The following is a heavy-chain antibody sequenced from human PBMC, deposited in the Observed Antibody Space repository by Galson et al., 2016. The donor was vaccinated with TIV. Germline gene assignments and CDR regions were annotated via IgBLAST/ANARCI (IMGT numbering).Heavy chain of an antibody. CDR1: GCLFSSYS. Sequence: SVKVSCKASGCLFSSYSFHWVRQAPGQGLEWMGRIDPSFGRTNYAEKFQARVTITADKSTNTVHMELSSLRSEDTAVYYCARRTDDHVNDYQYMDLWGQGTTVTVSS. D-gene: IGHD4-11*01. CDR3: ARRTDDHVNDYQYMDL. CDR2: IDPSFGRT. V-gene: IGHV1-69*02. J-gene: IGHJ6*02.